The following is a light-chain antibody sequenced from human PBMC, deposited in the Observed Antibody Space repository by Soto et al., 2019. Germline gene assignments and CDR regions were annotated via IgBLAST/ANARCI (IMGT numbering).Light chain of an antibody. V-gene: IGKV3-11*01. CDR3: QQRSDWPPIT. CDR1: RTVNNY. Sequence: EIVLTQSPATLSLSPGERATLSCRASRTVNNYLAWYQQKPGQAPRLLIYDAFIRAAGIPARFSGRGSGTDFTLTISNLEPEDFAVYFCQQRSDWPPITFGQETRVELK. J-gene: IGKJ5*01. CDR2: DAF.